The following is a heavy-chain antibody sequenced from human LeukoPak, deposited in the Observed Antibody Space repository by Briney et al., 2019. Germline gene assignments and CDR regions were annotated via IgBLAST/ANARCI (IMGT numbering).Heavy chain of an antibody. D-gene: IGHD3-10*01. CDR1: GGSFSGYY. J-gene: IGHJ4*02. CDR2: INHSGST. V-gene: IGHV4-34*01. CDR3: ARRARGGSSGSYHNY. Sequence: SETLSLTCAVYGGSFSGYYWSWIRQPPGKGLEWIGEINHSGSTNYNPSLKSRVTISVDTSKNQFSLKLSSVTAADTAVYYCARRARGGSSGSYHNYWGQGTLVTVSS.